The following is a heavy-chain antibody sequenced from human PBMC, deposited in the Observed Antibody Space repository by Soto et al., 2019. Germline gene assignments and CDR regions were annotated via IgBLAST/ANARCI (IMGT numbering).Heavy chain of an antibody. V-gene: IGHV3-48*03. CDR1: GFTFSSYE. D-gene: IGHD6-19*01. CDR2: ISSSGSTI. J-gene: IGHJ4*02. CDR3: AITARYSSGWYGYYFDY. Sequence: EVQLVESGGGLVQPGGSLRLSCAASGFTFSSYEMNWVRQAPGKGLEWVSYISSSGSTIYYADSVKGRFTISRDNAKKSLYLQMNSLRAEDTAFYYCAITARYSSGWYGYYFDYWGQGTLVTVSS.